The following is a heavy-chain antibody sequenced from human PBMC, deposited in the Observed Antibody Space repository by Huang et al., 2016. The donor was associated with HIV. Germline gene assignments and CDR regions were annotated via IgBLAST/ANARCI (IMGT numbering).Heavy chain of an antibody. CDR1: GETFRGFG. Sequence: QVQLVQSGAEVKKPGSSVKVSCKAVGETFRGFGITWVRQAPGKGLEWIGGIIPLLGTTNYAQRFQGRLTITADESTSTAYMELGSLRFEDTAMFYCARDLNDIFTRGAFDVWGQGDSGHRLF. J-gene: IGHJ3*01. D-gene: IGHD3-9*01. V-gene: IGHV1-69*13. CDR3: ARDLNDIFTRGAFDV. CDR2: IIPLLGTT.